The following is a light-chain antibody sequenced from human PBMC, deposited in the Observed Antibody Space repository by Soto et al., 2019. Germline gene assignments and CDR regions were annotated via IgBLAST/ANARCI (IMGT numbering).Light chain of an antibody. J-gene: IGKJ4*01. CDR2: ETS. CDR3: QQRSNWPLS. CDR1: QSVNKY. Sequence: EIVLTQSPATLSLSPGEGVTLSCRASQSVNKYLAWYQQKPGQAPRLLIYETSNRATGIPARFSGSGSGTDFTLTISSLEPEDFAVYYCQQRSNWPLSFGGGTKVEIK. V-gene: IGKV3-11*01.